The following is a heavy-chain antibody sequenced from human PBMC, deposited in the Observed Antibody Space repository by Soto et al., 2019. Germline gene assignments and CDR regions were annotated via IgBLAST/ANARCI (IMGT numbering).Heavy chain of an antibody. J-gene: IGHJ6*04. CDR2: IIPTLGIA. D-gene: IGHD6-19*01. V-gene: IGHV1-69*02. CDR3: AIFFFQAGAGIDDYNHVRAF. CDR1: GGTFSSYT. Sequence: ASVKVSCKASGGTFSSYTISWVRQAPGQGLEWMGRIIPTLGIANYAQKFQGRVTITADKSTSTAYMELSSLRSEDTAVYYCAIFFFQAGAGIDDYNHVRAFGGKGTTVPVSS.